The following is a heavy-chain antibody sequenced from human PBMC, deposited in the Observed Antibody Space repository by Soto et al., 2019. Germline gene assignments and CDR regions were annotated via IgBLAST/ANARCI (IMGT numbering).Heavy chain of an antibody. CDR1: GGSFSGYY. Sequence: SETLSLTCAVYGGSFSGYYWSWIRQPPGKGLEWIGEINHSGSTNYNPSLKSRVTISVDTSKNQFSLKLSSVTAADTAVYYCARGFYYDILTGYPTGYGMDVWGQGHTVT. CDR2: INHSGST. V-gene: IGHV4-34*01. CDR3: ARGFYYDILTGYPTGYGMDV. D-gene: IGHD3-9*01. J-gene: IGHJ6*02.